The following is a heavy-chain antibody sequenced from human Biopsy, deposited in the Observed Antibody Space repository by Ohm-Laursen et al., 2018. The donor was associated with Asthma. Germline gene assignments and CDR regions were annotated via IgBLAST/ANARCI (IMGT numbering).Heavy chain of an antibody. Sequence: SLRLSCAASGFMFRSFGMHRVRQAPGKGLEWVAVISYDGNHKFYEDSVKGRFTISRDNSKNTLYLQMNSLRTEDTAVYYCAKRRGYSGHDNDYWGQGTLVIVSS. J-gene: IGHJ4*02. CDR2: ISYDGNHK. V-gene: IGHV3-30*18. CDR3: AKRRGYSGHDNDY. CDR1: GFMFRSFG. D-gene: IGHD5-12*01.